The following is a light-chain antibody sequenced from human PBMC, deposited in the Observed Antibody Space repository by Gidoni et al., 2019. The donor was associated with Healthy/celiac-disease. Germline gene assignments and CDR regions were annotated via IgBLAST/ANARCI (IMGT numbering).Light chain of an antibody. CDR1: QSVLYSSNNKNY. Sequence: DIVMTQSPDSLAVSLGERATINCKSSQSVLYSSNNKNYLAWYQQKPGQPPKLLIYWASTRESGVPDRFSGRGSGTDFTLTISGLQAEDVAVYYCQQYYSTPRTFGQGTKVEIK. J-gene: IGKJ1*01. CDR3: QQYYSTPRT. CDR2: WAS. V-gene: IGKV4-1*01.